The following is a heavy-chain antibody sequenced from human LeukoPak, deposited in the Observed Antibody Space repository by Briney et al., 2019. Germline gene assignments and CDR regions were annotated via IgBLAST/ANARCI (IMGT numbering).Heavy chain of an antibody. D-gene: IGHD3-10*01. CDR3: ARGPVLLWFGEPHYFDY. CDR1: GGSFSGYY. J-gene: IGHJ4*02. Sequence: SETLSLTCAVYGGSFSGYYWSWIRQPPGKGLEWIGEINHSGSTNYNPSLKSRVTISVDTSKNQLSLKLSSVTAADTAVYYCARGPVLLWFGEPHYFDYWGQGTLVTVSS. V-gene: IGHV4-34*01. CDR2: INHSGST.